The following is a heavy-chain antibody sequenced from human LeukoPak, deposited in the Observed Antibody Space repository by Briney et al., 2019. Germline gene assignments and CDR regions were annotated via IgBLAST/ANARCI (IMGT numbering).Heavy chain of an antibody. CDR3: ARGYCSSTSCPFDY. J-gene: IGHJ4*02. V-gene: IGHV1-69*13. Sequence: ASVKVSCKASGGTFSSYAISWVRQAPGQGLEWMGGIIPIFGTVNYAQKFQGRVTITADESTSTAYMELSSLRSEDTAVYYCARGYCSSTSCPFDYWGQGTLVTVSS. CDR1: GGTFSSYA. CDR2: IIPIFGTV. D-gene: IGHD2-2*01.